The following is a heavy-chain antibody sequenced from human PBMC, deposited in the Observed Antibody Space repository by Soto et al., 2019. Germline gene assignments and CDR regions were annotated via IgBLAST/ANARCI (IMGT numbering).Heavy chain of an antibody. J-gene: IGHJ1*01. CDR3: AREKPERITKYFQH. CDR2: IIPIFGTA. Sequence: QVQLVQSGAEVKKPGSSVKVSCKASGGTFSSYAISWVRQAPGQGLEWMGGIIPIFGTANYAHEFQGRVTITADESTSTAYTELSSLRSEDTAVYYCAREKPERITKYFQHGGQGTLVSVSS. V-gene: IGHV1-69*01. D-gene: IGHD3-10*01. CDR1: GGTFSSYA.